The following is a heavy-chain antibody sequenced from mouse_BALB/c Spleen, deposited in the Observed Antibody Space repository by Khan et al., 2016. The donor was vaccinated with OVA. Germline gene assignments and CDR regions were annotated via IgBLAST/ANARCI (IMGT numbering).Heavy chain of an antibody. V-gene: IGHV3-8*02. CDR1: GDSITSGY. J-gene: IGHJ1*01. CDR2: ISYSGST. CDR3: ARPGSGYVDWCFDV. Sequence: EVQLQESGPSLVKPSQTLSLTCSVTGDSITSGYWNWIRKFPGNKLEYMGYISYSGSTYYNPSLKSRISITRDTSKNQYYLQLNSVTTEDTASYYCARPGSGYVDWCFDVWGAGTTVTVSS. D-gene: IGHD1-1*01.